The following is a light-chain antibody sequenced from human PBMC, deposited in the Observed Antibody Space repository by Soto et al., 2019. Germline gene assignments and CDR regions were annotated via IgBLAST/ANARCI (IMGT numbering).Light chain of an antibody. J-gene: IGLJ2*01. V-gene: IGLV2-8*01. Sequence: QSALTQPPSASGSPGQSVTISCTGTSSDVGGYNYVSWYQQHPGKAPKLMIYEVSKRPSGVPDRFSGSKSGNTASLTVSGLHAEDEAAYYCSSYAGSNIVVFGGGTKLTVL. CDR2: EVS. CDR3: SSYAGSNIVV. CDR1: SSDVGGYNY.